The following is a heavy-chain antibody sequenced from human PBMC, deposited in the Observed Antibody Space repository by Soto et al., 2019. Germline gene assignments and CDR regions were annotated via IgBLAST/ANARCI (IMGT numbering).Heavy chain of an antibody. D-gene: IGHD3-16*01. CDR3: ARDKMIDAFGLGRLGY. Sequence: ASVKVSCKPSAYTFASFVFSWVRQSPGQGPEWIGWISGYNGKTKYAQNVPGRVTMTTGTRTNKAYLELRTLRSDESAVAYGARDKMIDAFGLGRLGYWRQGTAVPVSS. J-gene: IGHJ4*02. V-gene: IGHV1-18*04. CDR2: ISGYNGKT. CDR1: AYTFASFV.